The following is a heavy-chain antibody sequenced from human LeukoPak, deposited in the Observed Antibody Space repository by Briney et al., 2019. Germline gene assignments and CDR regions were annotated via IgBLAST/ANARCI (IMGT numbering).Heavy chain of an antibody. CDR3: ARRERYCSSTSCYGVYYYYYMDV. V-gene: IGHV3-11*01. CDR1: GFTFSDYY. CDR2: ISSSGSTI. Sequence: GGSLRLSCAASGFTFSDYYMSWIRQAPGKGLEWVSYISSSGSTIYYADSVKGRFTISRDNAKNSLYLQMNSLRAEDTAVYYCARRERYCSSTSCYGVYYYYYMDVWGKGTTVTISS. D-gene: IGHD2-2*01. J-gene: IGHJ6*03.